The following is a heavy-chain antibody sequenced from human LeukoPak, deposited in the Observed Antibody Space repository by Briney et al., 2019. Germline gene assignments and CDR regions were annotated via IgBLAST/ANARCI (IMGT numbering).Heavy chain of an antibody. CDR2: KYYSGIT. V-gene: IGHV4-61*01. CDR3: ARGRSYGFDFDS. J-gene: IGHJ4*02. Sequence: SETLSLTCDVSGVSINTCCYYWTWIRQPPGKGLEWIGYKYYSGITRYNSSLRSRLTISLDSSKNQFFLRLTSVTAADTAVYYCARGRSYGFDFDSWGPGTLVIVSS. D-gene: IGHD5-18*01. CDR1: GVSINTCCYY.